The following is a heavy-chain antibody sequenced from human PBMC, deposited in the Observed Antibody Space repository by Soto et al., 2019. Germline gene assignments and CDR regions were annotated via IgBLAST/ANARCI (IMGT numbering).Heavy chain of an antibody. J-gene: IGHJ6*02. D-gene: IGHD3-10*01. CDR1: GGSISSYY. V-gene: IGHV4-59*01. Sequence: SETLSLTCTVSGGSISSYYWSWIRQPPGKGLEWIGYIYYSGSTNYNPSLKSRVTISVDTSKNQFSLKLSSVTAADTAVYYCARTHYYGSGSQHSYGMDVWGQGTTVTVSS. CDR2: IYYSGST. CDR3: ARTHYYGSGSQHSYGMDV.